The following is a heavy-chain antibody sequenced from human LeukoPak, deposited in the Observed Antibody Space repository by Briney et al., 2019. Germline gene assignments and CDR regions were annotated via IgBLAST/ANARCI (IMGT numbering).Heavy chain of an antibody. CDR1: GFTFGDHA. CDR3: ARGQIQLCIHNAMDL. J-gene: IGHJ6*02. CDR2: IRSKAYRGTT. D-gene: IGHD5-18*01. V-gene: IGHV3-49*04. Sequence: GGSLRLSCSTSGFTFGDHAMSLVRQAPGKGLEWVGFIRSKAYRGTTEYAPSVRGRFSISRDDSHSIAYLQMNTLQTDDKAVYYCARGQIQLCIHNAMDLWGQGTTVPVSS.